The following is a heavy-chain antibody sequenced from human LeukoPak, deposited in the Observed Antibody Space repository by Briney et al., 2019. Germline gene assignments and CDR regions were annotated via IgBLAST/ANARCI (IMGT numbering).Heavy chain of an antibody. CDR2: INPSGGST. Sequence: ASVKVSCKASGYTFTSYYMHWARQAPGQGLEWMGIINPSGGSTSYAQKFQGRVTMTRDTSTSTVYMELSSLRSEDTAVYYCARDSGSHYFDYWGQGTLVTVSS. J-gene: IGHJ4*02. CDR3: ARDSGSHYFDY. D-gene: IGHD1-26*01. V-gene: IGHV1-46*01. CDR1: GYTFTSYY.